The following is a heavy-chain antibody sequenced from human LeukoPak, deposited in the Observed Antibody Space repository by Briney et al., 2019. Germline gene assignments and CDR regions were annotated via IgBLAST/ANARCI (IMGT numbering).Heavy chain of an antibody. CDR2: ISAYNGNT. D-gene: IGHD4-17*01. CDR1: GYTFTRYG. J-gene: IGHJ4*02. Sequence: GAPVKVSCKASGYTFTRYGISWVGQAPGQGREWMGWISAYNGNTNYAQKLQGRVTMTTDTSTSTAYMELRSLRSDDTAVYYCARDDYGVSTLPFEYWGQGTLVTVSS. V-gene: IGHV1-18*01. CDR3: ARDDYGVSTLPFEY.